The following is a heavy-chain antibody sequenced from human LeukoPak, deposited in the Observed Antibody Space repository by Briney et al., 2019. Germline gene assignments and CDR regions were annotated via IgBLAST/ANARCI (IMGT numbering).Heavy chain of an antibody. V-gene: IGHV4-59*01. D-gene: IGHD3-16*01. Sequence: SETLSLTCAVYGGSFSGYYWSWIRQPPGKGLEWIGYIYYSGSTNYNPSLKSRVTISVDTSKNQFSLKLSSVTAADTAVYYCARLIRSPSWFDPWGQGTLVTVSS. CDR2: IYYSGST. CDR3: ARLIRSPSWFDP. CDR1: GGSFSGYY. J-gene: IGHJ5*02.